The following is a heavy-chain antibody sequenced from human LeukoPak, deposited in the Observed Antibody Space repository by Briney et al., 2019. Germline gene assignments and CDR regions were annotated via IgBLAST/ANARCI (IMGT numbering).Heavy chain of an antibody. D-gene: IGHD3-10*01. CDR3: ATDYYYASGRPFDY. Sequence: ASVKVSCKVSGYTLTELSMHWVRQAPGQGLEWMGGIIPIFGTPNYAQKFQGRVTITADESTSTAYMELSSLRSEDTAVYYCATDYYYASGRPFDYWGQGTLVTVSS. CDR2: IIPIFGTP. V-gene: IGHV1-69*13. CDR1: GYTLTELS. J-gene: IGHJ4*02.